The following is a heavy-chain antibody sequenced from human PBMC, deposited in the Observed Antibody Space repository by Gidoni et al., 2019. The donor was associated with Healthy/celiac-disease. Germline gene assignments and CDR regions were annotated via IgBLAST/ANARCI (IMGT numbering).Heavy chain of an antibody. V-gene: IGHV4-59*01. Sequence: QVQLQESGPGLVKPSETLSLTCPVPGGSISSYYWSWIRQPPGKGLEWIGYIYYSGSTNYNPSLKSRVTISVDTSKNQFSLKLSSVTAADTAVYYCASLGIGRADAFDIWGQGTMVTVSS. D-gene: IGHD7-27*01. J-gene: IGHJ3*02. CDR1: GGSISSYY. CDR2: IYYSGST. CDR3: ASLGIGRADAFDI.